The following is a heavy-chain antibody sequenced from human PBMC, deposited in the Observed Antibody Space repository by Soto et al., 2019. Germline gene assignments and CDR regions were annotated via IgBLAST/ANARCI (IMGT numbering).Heavy chain of an antibody. CDR3: AKGFTYQQAYYYMDV. J-gene: IGHJ6*03. D-gene: IGHD2-2*01. Sequence: GGSLRLSCAASGFTFSSYGMHWVRQAPGKGLEWVAVISHDGSNKYYADSVKGRFTISRDNSKNTLYLQMNSLRAEDTAVYYCAKGFTYQQAYYYMDVWGKGTTVTVSS. CDR1: GFTFSSYG. V-gene: IGHV3-30*18. CDR2: ISHDGSNK.